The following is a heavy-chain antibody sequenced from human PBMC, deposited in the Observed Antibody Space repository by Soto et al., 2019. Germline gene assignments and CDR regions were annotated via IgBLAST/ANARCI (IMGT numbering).Heavy chain of an antibody. J-gene: IGHJ6*02. Sequence: QVQLVESGGGVVRPGGSLRLSCAASGFTFSYYHIHWVRQAPGKGLEWLTVISNDGTYKYYADSVKGRFTISRDNSKNTLYLQMAGLRAEETAVYYCAKDPSKTRDNYFIMDVWGQGTTVTVSS. CDR1: GFTFSYYH. CDR2: ISNDGTYK. D-gene: IGHD2-2*01. CDR3: AKDPSKTRDNYFIMDV. V-gene: IGHV3-30*18.